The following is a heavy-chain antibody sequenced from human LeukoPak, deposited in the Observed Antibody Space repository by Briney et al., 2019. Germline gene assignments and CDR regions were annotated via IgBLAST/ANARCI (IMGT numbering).Heavy chain of an antibody. V-gene: IGHV4-59*08. CDR3: ARHEYYYGSGSRAPGYFDY. Sequence: SETLSLTCTVSGGSISSYYWSWIRQPPGKGLEWIGYIYYSGSTNYNPSLKSRVTISVDTSKNQFSLKLSSETAADTAVYYCARHEYYYGSGSRAPGYFDYWGQGTLVTVSS. J-gene: IGHJ4*02. CDR2: IYYSGST. D-gene: IGHD3-10*01. CDR1: GGSISSYY.